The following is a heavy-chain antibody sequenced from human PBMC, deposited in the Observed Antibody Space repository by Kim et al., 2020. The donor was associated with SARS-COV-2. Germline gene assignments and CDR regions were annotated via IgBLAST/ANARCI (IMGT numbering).Heavy chain of an antibody. J-gene: IGHJ4*02. CDR3: TRDNPAVADFDS. D-gene: IGHD2-15*01. Sequence: AGSVEGRFSIVRDNARNSLFLQMNSLRVEDTAIYYCTRDNPAVADFDSWGQGTLVTVSS. V-gene: IGHV3-48*03.